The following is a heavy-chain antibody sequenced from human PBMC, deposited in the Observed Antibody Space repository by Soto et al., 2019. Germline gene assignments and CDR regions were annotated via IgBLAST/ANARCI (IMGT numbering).Heavy chain of an antibody. Sequence: EVQLVESGGGLIQPGGSLRLSCAASGFTVSSNYMSWVRQAPGKGLEWVSVNYSGGSTYYADSVKGRFTISRDNSKNTLYLQMNSLRAEDTAVYYCAREKYYDSSGYYWYFDLWGRGTLVTVSS. D-gene: IGHD3-22*01. CDR2: NYSGGST. CDR3: AREKYYDSSGYYWYFDL. J-gene: IGHJ2*01. CDR1: GFTVSSNY. V-gene: IGHV3-53*01.